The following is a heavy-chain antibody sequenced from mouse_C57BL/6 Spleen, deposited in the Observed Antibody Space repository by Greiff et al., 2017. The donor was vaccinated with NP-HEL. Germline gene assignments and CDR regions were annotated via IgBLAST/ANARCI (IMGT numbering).Heavy chain of an antibody. CDR1: GFTFSDYG. J-gene: IGHJ4*01. V-gene: IGHV5-17*01. Sequence: EVMLVESGGGLVKPGGSLKLSCAASGFTFSDYGMHWVRQAPEKGLEWVAYISSGSSTIYYADTVKSRFTISRDNAKNTLFLHMTSLRSEDTAMYYCARFRIYYDYDYAMDYWGQGTSVTVSS. CDR2: ISSGSSTI. CDR3: ARFRIYYDYDYAMDY. D-gene: IGHD2-4*01.